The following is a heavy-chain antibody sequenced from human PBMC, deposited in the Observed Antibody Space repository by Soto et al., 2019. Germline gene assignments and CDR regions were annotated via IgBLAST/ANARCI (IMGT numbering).Heavy chain of an antibody. J-gene: IGHJ4*02. D-gene: IGHD3-10*01. V-gene: IGHV4-30-2*01. CDR2: IYHSGST. Sequence: SETLSLTCAVSGGSISSGGYSWSWIRQPPGKGLEWIGYIYHSGSTYYIPSLKSRVTISVDRSRNQFSLKLRSVTAADTAVYYCATLRGLGEVSPYFDSWGQGLMVTV. CDR1: GGSISSGGYS. CDR3: ATLRGLGEVSPYFDS.